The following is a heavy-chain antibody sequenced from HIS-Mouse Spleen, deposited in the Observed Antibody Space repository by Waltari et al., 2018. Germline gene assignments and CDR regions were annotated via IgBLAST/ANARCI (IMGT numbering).Heavy chain of an antibody. D-gene: IGHD6-13*01. CDR1: GFTFSSYW. CDR2: INRDGSSA. V-gene: IGHV3-74*01. J-gene: IGHJ4*02. CDR3: ARDLAPQYSSSWYYFDY. Sequence: EVQLVESGGGLVQPGGSLRLSCAASGFTFSSYWMHWVRQAPGKGLVWVSRINRDGSSASYADSVKGRFTISRDNAKNTLYLQMNSLRAEDTAVYYCARDLAPQYSSSWYYFDYWGQGTLVTVSS.